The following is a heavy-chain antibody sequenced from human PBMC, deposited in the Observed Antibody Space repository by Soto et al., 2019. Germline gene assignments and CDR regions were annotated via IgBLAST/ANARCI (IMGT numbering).Heavy chain of an antibody. D-gene: IGHD3-10*01. J-gene: IGHJ4*02. V-gene: IGHV3-7*04. CDR3: ARWSRGTPDY. Sequence: DVQLVASGGGLVQPGGSLTLPCAVSGFTFSNHWMGWVRQTPRKGLEWVANISPDGSGKYYVDSLKGRFTISRDNAKDSLYFHMSSLGVEDTGIYHCARWSRGTPDYGCQGTLVTGSS. CDR1: GFTFSNHW. CDR2: ISPDGSGK.